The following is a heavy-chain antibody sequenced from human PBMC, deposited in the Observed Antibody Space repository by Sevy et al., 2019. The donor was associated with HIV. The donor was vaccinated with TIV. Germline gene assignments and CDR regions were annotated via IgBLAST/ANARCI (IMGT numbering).Heavy chain of an antibody. Sequence: GGSLRLSCAASGFTFNTYTMNWVRQAPGEGLEWVSTVSNRGDDTYYADSVKGRFTISRDNSKDTLYLHLNSLRGDDTAVYFCARHDDYDAIGGTGTFDYWGQGTLVTVSS. CDR2: VSNRGDDT. D-gene: IGHD3-22*01. V-gene: IGHV3-23*01. CDR3: ARHDDYDAIGGTGTFDY. J-gene: IGHJ4*02. CDR1: GFTFNTYT.